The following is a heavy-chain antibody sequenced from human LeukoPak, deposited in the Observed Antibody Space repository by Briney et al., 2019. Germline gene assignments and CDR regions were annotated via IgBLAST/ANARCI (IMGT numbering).Heavy chain of an antibody. CDR2: IIPILGIA. Sequence: SVKVSCKASGGTFSSYAISWVRQAPGQGLEWMGRIIPILGIATYAQKFQGRVTITADKSTSTAYMEPSSLRSEDTAVYYCARDLAAAGSGFDYWGQGTLVTVSS. J-gene: IGHJ4*02. CDR3: ARDLAAAGSGFDY. V-gene: IGHV1-69*04. CDR1: GGTFSSYA. D-gene: IGHD6-13*01.